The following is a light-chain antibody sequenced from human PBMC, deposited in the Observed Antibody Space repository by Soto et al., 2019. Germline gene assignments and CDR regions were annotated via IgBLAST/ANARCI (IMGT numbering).Light chain of an antibody. V-gene: IGKV3-15*01. Sequence: EKVMTQSPATLSVSPGERATLSCRASQSVNSNLAWYQQKPGQAPRLLIYGASTRATGIPARFGGSASGTEFTLTISSLQSEDFAVYYCQQYNDWPLTFGGGTKVEIK. J-gene: IGKJ4*01. CDR3: QQYNDWPLT. CDR2: GAS. CDR1: QSVNSN.